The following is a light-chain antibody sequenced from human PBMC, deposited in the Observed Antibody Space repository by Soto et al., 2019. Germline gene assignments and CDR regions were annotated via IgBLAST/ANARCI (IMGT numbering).Light chain of an antibody. CDR2: DAS. J-gene: IGKJ1*01. Sequence: DSQMTQSPSTLSASVGDRVTITCRASQSISSWLAWYQQKPGKAPKLLIYDASSLESGVPSRFSGSGSGTEFTLTISSLQPDDFATYYCQQYKSYPWTFGQGTKVEIK. V-gene: IGKV1-5*01. CDR1: QSISSW. CDR3: QQYKSYPWT.